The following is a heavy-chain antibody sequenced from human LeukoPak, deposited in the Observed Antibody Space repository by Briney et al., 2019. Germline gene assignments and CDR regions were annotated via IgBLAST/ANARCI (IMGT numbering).Heavy chain of an antibody. CDR2: IYYSGST. CDR3: ARDSGYDYGLNGEARWFDP. V-gene: IGHV4-30-4*01. Sequence: PSETLSLTCTVSGVSISSGDYYWSWIRQPPGKGLEWIGYIYYSGSTYYNPSLKSRVTISVDTSKNQFSLKLSSVTAADTAVYYCARDSGYDYGLNGEARWFDPWGQGTLVTVSS. D-gene: IGHD5-12*01. CDR1: GVSISSGDYY. J-gene: IGHJ5*02.